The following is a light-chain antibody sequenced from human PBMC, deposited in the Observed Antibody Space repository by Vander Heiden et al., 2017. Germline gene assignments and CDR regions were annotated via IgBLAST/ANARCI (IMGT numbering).Light chain of an antibody. CDR3: SSYATYWV. Sequence: QSALTQPASVFGPPGQSITISCTGTSSDVGNYNLVSWYQQHPGKAPKLIIYEVNERPSGISNRFPGSKSGNAASLTISGLQAEDEADYYCSSYATYWVFGGGTKLTVL. V-gene: IGLV2-23*02. CDR1: SSDVGNYNL. CDR2: EVN. J-gene: IGLJ3*02.